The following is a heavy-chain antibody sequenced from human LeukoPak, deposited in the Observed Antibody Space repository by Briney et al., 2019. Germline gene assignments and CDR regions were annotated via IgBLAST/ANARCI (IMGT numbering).Heavy chain of an antibody. CDR1: GFTFSSSA. CDR3: AKDARPSY. Sequence: PGGSLRLSCAASGFTFSSSAMSWVRQAPGKGLEWVSAITGGDGSTYYADSVKGRFTISRDNSKNTLYLQMNSLRADDTAVYYCAKDARPSYWGQGTLVTVSS. J-gene: IGHJ4*02. V-gene: IGHV3-23*01. CDR2: ITGGDGST.